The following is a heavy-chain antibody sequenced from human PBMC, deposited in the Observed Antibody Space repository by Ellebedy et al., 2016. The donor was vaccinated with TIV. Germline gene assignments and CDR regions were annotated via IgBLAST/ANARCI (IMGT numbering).Heavy chain of an antibody. CDR3: ARVPPVAGTDYFDF. CDR1: GVSIETFF. V-gene: IGHV4-4*07. Sequence: MPSETLSLTCTVSGVSIETFFWGWVRQPPGKGLEWIGSFYFRGPKYNPTLKSRVTVSLDSAKRQFSLKLSSVTAADTAVYYCARVPPVAGTDYFDFWGQGSLVTVSS. J-gene: IGHJ4*02. CDR2: FYFRGP. D-gene: IGHD1-1*01.